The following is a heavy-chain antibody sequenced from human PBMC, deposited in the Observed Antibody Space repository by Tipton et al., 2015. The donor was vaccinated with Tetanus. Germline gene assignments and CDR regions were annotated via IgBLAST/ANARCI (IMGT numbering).Heavy chain of an antibody. D-gene: IGHD6-13*01. V-gene: IGHV4-39*02. CDR2: VYYSGST. J-gene: IGHJ6*02. CDR3: ARLSIASTGTDGLTFYYGMDV. CDR1: SASISSSDFS. Sequence: TLSLTCTVSSASISSSDFSWGWIRQPPGGGLEWIGTVYYSGSTYYNPSLKSRVAISVDTSKNHFSLRRSSVTAADTAVYYCARLSIASTGTDGLTFYYGMDVWGPGTTVTVSS.